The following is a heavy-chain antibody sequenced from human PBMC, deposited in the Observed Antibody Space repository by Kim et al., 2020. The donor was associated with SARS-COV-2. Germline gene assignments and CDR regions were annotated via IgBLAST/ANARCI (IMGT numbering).Heavy chain of an antibody. CDR2: INQDGRLK. V-gene: IGHV3-7*03. Sequence: GGSLRLSCGGSGFTFRSYWMTWMRQAPGKGLEWVANINQDGRLKNCADSVKGRFTISRDNAQSTLYLQMNSLRVEDTAVYFCAGGGPNLHYWGQGILVTVSS. J-gene: IGHJ4*02. CDR1: GFTFRSYW. D-gene: IGHD2-15*01. CDR3: AGGGPNLHY.